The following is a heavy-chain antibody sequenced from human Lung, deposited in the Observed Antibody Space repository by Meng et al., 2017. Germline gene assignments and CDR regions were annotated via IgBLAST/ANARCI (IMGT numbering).Heavy chain of an antibody. J-gene: IGHJ4*02. V-gene: IGHV1-2*06. CDR2: INPNSGGT. Sequence: QVQLVQSGADVKKPGASVKVSCKASGYTFTAYYIHWVRQAPGQGLEWMGRINPNSGGTNFAQKFQGRVIMTRDTSISTAYMELSRLGFDDTAVYYCAKALGWGSSPDYWGQGILVTVSS. D-gene: IGHD2-21*01. CDR3: AKALGWGSSPDY. CDR1: GYTFTAYY.